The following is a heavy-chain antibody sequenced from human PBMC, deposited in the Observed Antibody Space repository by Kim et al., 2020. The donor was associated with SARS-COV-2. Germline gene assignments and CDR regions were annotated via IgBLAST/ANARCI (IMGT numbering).Heavy chain of an antibody. V-gene: IGHV3-30-3*01. CDR3: AREGAVPLPLDY. CDR1: GFTFSSYA. J-gene: IGHJ4*02. Sequence: GGSLRLSCAASGFTFSSYAMHWVRQAPGKGLEWVAVISYDGSNKYYADSVKGRFTISRDNSKNTLYLQMNSLRAEDTAVYYCAREGAVPLPLDYWGQGTLVTVSS. D-gene: IGHD6-19*01. CDR2: ISYDGSNK.